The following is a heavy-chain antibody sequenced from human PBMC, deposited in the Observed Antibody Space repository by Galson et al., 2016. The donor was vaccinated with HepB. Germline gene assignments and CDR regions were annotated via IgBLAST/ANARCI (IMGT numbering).Heavy chain of an antibody. Sequence: SLRLSCAASGFIFSQHGMNWVRQAPGKGLEWVSSISFNDHIFYSDSAKGRFTITRDNAKNSLYLQMNSLRAEDTAVYYCARGDSVEVATPRGSTHDYYGMDVWGQGTTVTVSS. CDR3: ARGDSVEVATPRGSTHDYYGMDV. D-gene: IGHD2-15*01. V-gene: IGHV3-69-1*01. CDR2: ISFNDHI. CDR1: GFIFSQHG. J-gene: IGHJ6*02.